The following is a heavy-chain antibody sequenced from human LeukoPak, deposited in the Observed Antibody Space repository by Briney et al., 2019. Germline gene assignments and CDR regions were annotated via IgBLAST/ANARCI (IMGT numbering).Heavy chain of an antibody. D-gene: IGHD3-22*01. Sequence: GGSLRLSCAASGFTFDDYAMHWVRQAPGQGLEWVSGISWNSGSIGYADSVKGRFTISRDNAKNSLYLQMNSLRAEDTALYYCAKGPSGYYHHDAFDIWGQGTMVTVSS. V-gene: IGHV3-9*01. CDR2: ISWNSGSI. J-gene: IGHJ3*02. CDR1: GFTFDDYA. CDR3: AKGPSGYYHHDAFDI.